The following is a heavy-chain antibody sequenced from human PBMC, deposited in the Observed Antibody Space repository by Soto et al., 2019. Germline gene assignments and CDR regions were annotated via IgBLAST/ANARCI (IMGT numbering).Heavy chain of an antibody. CDR3: TIPEDTAMVEYFQH. D-gene: IGHD5-18*01. CDR2: IRSKANSYAT. CDR1: GFTFSGSA. Sequence: PGGSLRLSCAASGFTFSGSAMHWVRQASGKGLEWVGRIRSKANSYATAYAASVKGRFTISRDDSKNTAYLQMNSLKTEDTAVYYCTIPEDTAMVEYFQHWGQGTLVTVSS. J-gene: IGHJ1*01. V-gene: IGHV3-73*01.